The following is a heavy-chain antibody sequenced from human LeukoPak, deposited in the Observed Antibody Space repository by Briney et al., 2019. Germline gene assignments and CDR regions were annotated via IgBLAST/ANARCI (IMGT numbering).Heavy chain of an antibody. D-gene: IGHD3-10*01. CDR2: IYYSGST. Sequence: SETLSLTCTVSGGSISSYYWSWIRQPPGKGLEWIGYIYYSGSTNYNPSLKSRVTISVDTSKNQFSLKLSSVTAAGTAVYYCARDSGIRRTPYRPPYYYYGMDVWGQGTTVTVSS. CDR3: ARDSGIRRTPYRPPYYYYGMDV. J-gene: IGHJ6*02. CDR1: GGSISSYY. V-gene: IGHV4-59*01.